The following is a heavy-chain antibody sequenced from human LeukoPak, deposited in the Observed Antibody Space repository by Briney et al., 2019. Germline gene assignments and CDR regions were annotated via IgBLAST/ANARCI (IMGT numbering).Heavy chain of an antibody. Sequence: GASVKVSCKASGYTXTDYYMHGVRQAPGQGLEWMGWNNPNSGGTNYAQKFQGRVTMTTDTSISTAYMEVSRLRSDDTAVYYCARVRIGQQLDKYYYYAMDVWGQGTTVTVSS. CDR2: NNPNSGGT. CDR3: ARVRIGQQLDKYYYYAMDV. CDR1: GYTXTDYY. V-gene: IGHV1-2*02. D-gene: IGHD6-13*01. J-gene: IGHJ6*02.